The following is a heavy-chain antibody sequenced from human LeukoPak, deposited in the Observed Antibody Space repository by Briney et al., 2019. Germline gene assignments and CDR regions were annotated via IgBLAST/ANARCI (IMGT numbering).Heavy chain of an antibody. D-gene: IGHD3-10*01. Sequence: ASVKVSFKASGYTFTVYYMHWVRQAPGQGLEWMGWINPNSGGTNYAQKFQGRVTMTRDTSISTAYMELSRLRSDDTAVYYCAREWERITMVRRYDYWGQGTLVTVSS. CDR2: INPNSGGT. V-gene: IGHV1-2*02. CDR3: AREWERITMVRRYDY. J-gene: IGHJ4*02. CDR1: GYTFTVYY.